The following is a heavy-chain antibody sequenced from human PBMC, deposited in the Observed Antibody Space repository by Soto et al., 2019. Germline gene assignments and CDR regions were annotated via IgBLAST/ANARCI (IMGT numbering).Heavy chain of an antibody. V-gene: IGHV4-31*03. D-gene: IGHD2-2*03. CDR2: SFYSGNT. CDR1: GGSISRGGDY. CDR3: AKLLLDSDYGMAV. Sequence: QVQLQESGPGLVKPSQTLSLTCTVSGGSISRGGDYWSWIRQHPGKGMEWIGYSFYSGNTYYNPSPKSRVAISVDTSKILLTLRLSSVTAADTAVHYCAKLLLDSDYGMAVWGQGTTVSVSS. J-gene: IGHJ6*02.